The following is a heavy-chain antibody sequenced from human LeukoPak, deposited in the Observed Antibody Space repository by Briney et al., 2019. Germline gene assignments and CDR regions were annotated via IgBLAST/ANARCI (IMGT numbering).Heavy chain of an antibody. D-gene: IGHD1-20*01. Sequence: SVKVSCKASGGTFSSYAISWVRRAPGQGLEWMGGIIPIFGTANYAQKFQGRVTITADESTSTAYMELSSLRSEATAVYYCASLTGTTRGGYYYYYGMDVWGKGTTVTVSS. CDR3: ASLTGTTRGGYYYYYGMDV. V-gene: IGHV1-69*01. CDR2: IIPIFGTA. J-gene: IGHJ6*04. CDR1: GGTFSSYA.